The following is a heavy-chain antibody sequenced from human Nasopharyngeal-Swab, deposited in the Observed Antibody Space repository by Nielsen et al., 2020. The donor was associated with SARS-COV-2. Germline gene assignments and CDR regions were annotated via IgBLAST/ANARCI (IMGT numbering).Heavy chain of an antibody. Sequence: ASVKVSCKASGYTFTGYYMHWVRQAPGQGLEWMGRINLNSGGTNYAQKFQGRVTMTRDTSISTAYMELSRLRSDDTAVYYCAREPRYSYGLFDPWGQGTLVTVSS. J-gene: IGHJ5*02. CDR2: INLNSGGT. CDR3: AREPRYSYGLFDP. V-gene: IGHV1-2*06. CDR1: GYTFTGYY. D-gene: IGHD5-18*01.